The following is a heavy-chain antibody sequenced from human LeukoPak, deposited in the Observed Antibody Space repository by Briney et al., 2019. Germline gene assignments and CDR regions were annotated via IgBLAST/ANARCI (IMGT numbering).Heavy chain of an antibody. J-gene: IGHJ6*02. CDR2: INHSGST. D-gene: IGHD3-10*01. V-gene: IGHV4-34*01. CDR3: ARKRSDRSLAHYYYYYGMDV. CDR1: GGSFSGYY. Sequence: SETLSLTCAVYGGSFSGYYWSWIRQPPGNGLEWIGEINHSGSTNYNPSLKSRVTISVDTSKNQFSLKLSSVTAADTAVYYCARKRSDRSLAHYYYYYGMDVWGQGTTVTVSS.